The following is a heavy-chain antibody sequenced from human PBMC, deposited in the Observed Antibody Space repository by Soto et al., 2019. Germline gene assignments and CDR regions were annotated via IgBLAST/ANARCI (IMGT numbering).Heavy chain of an antibody. J-gene: IGHJ4*02. CDR3: ARAPSGIAVTGPFDY. Sequence: SVKVSCKASGGTFSSYAISWVRQAPGQGLEWMGGIIPIFGTANYAQKLQGRVTMTTDTSTSTAYMELRSLRSDDTAVYYCARAPSGIAVTGPFDYWGQGTLVTVSS. CDR1: GGTFSSYA. CDR2: IIPIFGTA. D-gene: IGHD6-19*01. V-gene: IGHV1-69*05.